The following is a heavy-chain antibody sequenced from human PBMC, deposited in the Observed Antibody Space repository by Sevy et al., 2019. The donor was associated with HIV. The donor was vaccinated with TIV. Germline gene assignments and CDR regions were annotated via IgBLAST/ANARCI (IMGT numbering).Heavy chain of an antibody. D-gene: IGHD3-3*01. CDR2: IYYSGST. CDR1: GGSISSSSYY. Sequence: SETLSLTCTVSGGSISSSSYYWGWIRQPPGKGLEWIGSIYYSGSTYYNPSLKSRVTISVDTSKNQFSLKLSSVTAADTAVYYCAGRFYDFWSGYPSKXWYFDLXGRGTLVTVSS. CDR3: AGRFYDFWSGYPSKXWYFDL. J-gene: IGHJ2*01. V-gene: IGHV4-39*01.